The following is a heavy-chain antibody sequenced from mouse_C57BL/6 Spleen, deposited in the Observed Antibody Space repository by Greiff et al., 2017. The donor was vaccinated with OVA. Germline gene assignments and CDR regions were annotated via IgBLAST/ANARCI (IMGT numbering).Heavy chain of an antibody. Sequence: QVQLQQPGAELVRPGPSVKLSCKASGYTFTSYWMHWVKQRPGQGLEWIGVIDPSDSYTNYNQKFKGKATLTVDTSSSTAYMQLSSLTSEDSAVYYCARRDDWFAYWGQGTLVTVSA. CDR1: GYTFTSYW. CDR2: IDPSDSYT. D-gene: IGHD3-3*01. J-gene: IGHJ3*01. CDR3: ARRDDWFAY. V-gene: IGHV1-59*01.